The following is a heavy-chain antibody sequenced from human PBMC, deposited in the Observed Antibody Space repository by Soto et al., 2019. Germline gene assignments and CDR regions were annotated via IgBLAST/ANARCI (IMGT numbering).Heavy chain of an antibody. CDR1: GYTFTSYY. CDR2: INPSRGST. D-gene: IGHD2-2*01. CDR3: EREYCSSTSCYYRQPPYYFDY. V-gene: IGHV1-46*01. Sequence: ASVKVSCKASGYTFTSYYMHWVRQAPGQGLEWMGIINPSRGSTSYAQKFQGRVTMTRDTSTSTVYMELSSQRSEDTDVYYCEREYCSSTSCYYRQPPYYFDYWGQGTLVTVS. J-gene: IGHJ4*02.